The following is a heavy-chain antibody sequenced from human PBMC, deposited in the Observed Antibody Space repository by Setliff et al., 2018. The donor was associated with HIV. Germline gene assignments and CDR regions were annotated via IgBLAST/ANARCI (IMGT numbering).Heavy chain of an antibody. CDR1: GGI. CDR3: AREGYSVDAFDI. J-gene: IGHJ3*02. D-gene: IGHD4-4*01. CDR2: IIPVGGTT. V-gene: IGHV1-18*01. Sequence: ASVKVSCKTSGGIISWVRQAPGQGLEWMGRIIPVGGTTNYAQKLQGRVTMTTDTSTSTAYMELRSLRSDDTAVYYCAREGYSVDAFDIWGQGTMVTVSS.